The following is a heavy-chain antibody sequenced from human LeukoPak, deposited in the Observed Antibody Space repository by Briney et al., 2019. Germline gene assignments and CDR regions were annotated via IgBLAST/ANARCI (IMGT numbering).Heavy chain of an antibody. J-gene: IGHJ3*01. D-gene: IGHD7-27*01. CDR2: ISGSSSII. CDR3: ARDPPNSGYALDV. V-gene: IGHV3-48*01. Sequence: GGSLRLSCEASGFTFSSYSMNWVRQAPGKGLEWVSFISGSSSIIHYADSVKGRFTISRDNSENTLYLQMKSLRAEDTAVYYCARDPPNSGYALDVWGQGTMVTVSS. CDR1: GFTFSSYS.